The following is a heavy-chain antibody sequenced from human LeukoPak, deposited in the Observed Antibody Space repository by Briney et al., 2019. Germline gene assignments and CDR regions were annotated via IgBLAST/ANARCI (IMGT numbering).Heavy chain of an antibody. CDR1: GITFSNAW. V-gene: IGHV3-15*01. Sequence: GGSLRLSCAASGITFSNAWMSWVRQTPGKGLECIGRIKTKADGGATDYAAPVKGRFTISRDDSKNMLFLQMNDLKIEDTGVYYCTTNVLPFDYWGHGTLVTVSS. D-gene: IGHD3-16*01. CDR3: TTNVLPFDY. CDR2: IKTKADGGAT. J-gene: IGHJ4*01.